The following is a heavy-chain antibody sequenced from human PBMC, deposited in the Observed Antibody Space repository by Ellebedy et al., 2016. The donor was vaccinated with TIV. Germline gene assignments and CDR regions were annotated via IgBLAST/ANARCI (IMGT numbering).Heavy chain of an antibody. CDR3: VRVRLSTVTTMNF. V-gene: IGHV1-2*02. D-gene: IGHD4-17*01. CDR2: INPNSGDT. CDR1: GFTFTGYY. J-gene: IGHJ4*02. Sequence: ASVKVSCKASGFTFTGYYMHWVRQAPGQGLEWVGWINPNSGDTSYAPKFQGRVSLTRDTSITTAYMELSSLKSDDSAVYYCVRVRLSTVTTMNFWGQGNLVSVSA.